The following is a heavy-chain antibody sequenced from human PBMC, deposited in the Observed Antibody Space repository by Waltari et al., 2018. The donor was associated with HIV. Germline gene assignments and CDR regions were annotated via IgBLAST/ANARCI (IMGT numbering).Heavy chain of an antibody. CDR3: ASLLHDYGDYFGWYFDL. J-gene: IGHJ2*01. Sequence: QVQLVQSGAEVKKPGSSVKVSCKASGGTFSSYAISWVRQAPGQGLEWMGRSIPILGIANYAQKFQGRVTITADKSTSTAYMELSSLRSEDTAVYYCASLLHDYGDYFGWYFDLWGRGTLVTVSS. CDR2: SIPILGIA. V-gene: IGHV1-69*04. D-gene: IGHD4-17*01. CDR1: GGTFSSYA.